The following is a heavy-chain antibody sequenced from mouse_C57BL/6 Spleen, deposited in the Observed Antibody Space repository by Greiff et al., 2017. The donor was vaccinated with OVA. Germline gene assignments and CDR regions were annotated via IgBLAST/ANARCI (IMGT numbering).Heavy chain of an antibody. Sequence: QVQLKQPGAELVKPGASVKMSCKASGYTFTSYWITWVKQRPGQGLEWIGDIYPGSGSTNYNEKFKSKATLTVDKSSSTAYMQLSSLTSEDSAVYYCARDYGNPYWYFDVWGTGTTVTVSS. D-gene: IGHD2-1*01. CDR1: GYTFTSYW. CDR3: ARDYGNPYWYFDV. V-gene: IGHV1-55*01. CDR2: IYPGSGST. J-gene: IGHJ1*03.